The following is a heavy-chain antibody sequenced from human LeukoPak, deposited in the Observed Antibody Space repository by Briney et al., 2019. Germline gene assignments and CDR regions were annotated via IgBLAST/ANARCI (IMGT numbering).Heavy chain of an antibody. J-gene: IGHJ4*02. CDR1: GGTFSSYA. CDR3: ARVDTAMGNYFDY. D-gene: IGHD5-18*01. V-gene: IGHV1-69*06. Sequence: ASVKVSCKASGGTFSSYAISWVRQAPGQGLEWMGGIIPIFGTANYAQKFQGRVTITADKSTSTAYMELSSLRSEGTAVYYCARVDTAMGNYFDYWGQGTLVTVSS. CDR2: IIPIFGTA.